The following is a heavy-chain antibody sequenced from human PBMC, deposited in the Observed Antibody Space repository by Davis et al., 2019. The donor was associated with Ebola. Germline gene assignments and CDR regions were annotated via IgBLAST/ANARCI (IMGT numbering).Heavy chain of an antibody. V-gene: IGHV3-48*04. CDR2: ISSSGSTI. Sequence: GESLKISCAASGFTFSSYSMNWVRQAPGKGLEWVSYISSSGSTIYYADSVKGRFTISRDNAKNSLYLQMNSLRAEDTAVYYCARDPYGDYSYYYYYGMDVWGQGTTVTVSS. CDR3: ARDPYGDYSYYYYYGMDV. CDR1: GFTFSSYS. J-gene: IGHJ6*02. D-gene: IGHD4-17*01.